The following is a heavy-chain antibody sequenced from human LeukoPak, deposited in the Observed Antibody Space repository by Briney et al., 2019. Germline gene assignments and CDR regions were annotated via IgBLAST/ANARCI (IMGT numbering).Heavy chain of an antibody. CDR1: GGSIRSSGYY. J-gene: IGHJ4*02. Sequence: SETLSLTCTVSGGSIRSSGYYWGWIRQPPGEGLEWIASIDYGGSTYYNPSLKSRSTVSVDTSKNQSSLKLSSVTAADTAVYYCARLVYSGTSRYFDYWGQGTLVAVSS. CDR2: IDYGGST. V-gene: IGHV4-39*01. D-gene: IGHD5-12*01. CDR3: ARLVYSGTSRYFDY.